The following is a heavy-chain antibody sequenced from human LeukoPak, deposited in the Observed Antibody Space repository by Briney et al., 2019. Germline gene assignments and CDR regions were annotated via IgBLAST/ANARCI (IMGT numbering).Heavy chain of an antibody. J-gene: IGHJ3*02. V-gene: IGHV3-30-3*01. Sequence: GGSLRLSCAASGFTFSSYAMHWVRQAPGKGLEWVAVISYDGSNKYYADSVKGRFTISRDNSKNTLYLQMNSLRAEDTAVYYCARDRNYDILAGDAFDIWGQGTMVTVSS. CDR3: ARDRNYDILAGDAFDI. CDR2: ISYDGSNK. CDR1: GFTFSSYA. D-gene: IGHD3-9*01.